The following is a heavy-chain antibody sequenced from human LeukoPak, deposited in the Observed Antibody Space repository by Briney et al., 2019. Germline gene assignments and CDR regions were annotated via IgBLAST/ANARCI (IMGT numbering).Heavy chain of an antibody. D-gene: IGHD7-27*01. CDR1: GYTFTGYY. J-gene: IGHJ6*03. Sequence: ASVKVSCKASGYTFTGYYMHWVRQAPGQGLEWMGWINPNSGGTNYAQKFQGRVTMTRDTSISTAYMELSRLRSGDTAVYYCARGPPWGYYMDVWGKGTTVTVSS. V-gene: IGHV1-2*02. CDR3: ARGPPWGYYMDV. CDR2: INPNSGGT.